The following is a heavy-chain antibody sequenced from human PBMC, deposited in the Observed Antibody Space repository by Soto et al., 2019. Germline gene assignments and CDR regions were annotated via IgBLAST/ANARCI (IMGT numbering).Heavy chain of an antibody. D-gene: IGHD1-1*01. CDR3: ARGSQLERDALDI. Sequence: QVQLQESGPGLVKPSQTLSLTCSVSGVSINSGGYYWSWLRHHPGKGLEWIGYIYYTGHTFYNASLKSRVAMTLDTSEKQFSLKPSSVTAADTAVYYCARGSQLERDALDIWGQGTMVTVSS. CDR2: IYYTGHT. CDR1: GVSINSGGYY. J-gene: IGHJ3*02. V-gene: IGHV4-31*03.